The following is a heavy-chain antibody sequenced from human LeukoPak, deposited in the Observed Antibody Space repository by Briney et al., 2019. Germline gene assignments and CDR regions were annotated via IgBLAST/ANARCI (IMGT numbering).Heavy chain of an antibody. CDR2: IRHDGSNK. CDR1: GFTFSNYG. V-gene: IGHV3-30*02. Sequence: GGSLRLSCAASGFTFSNYGMHWVRQAPGKGLEWVASIRHDGSNKYYGDSVKGRFTISRDNSKNTLYLQMTSLRAEDTAVYYCAKDIDLKNYYYYMDVWGKGTTVTVSS. CDR3: AKDIDLKNYYYYMDV. J-gene: IGHJ6*03.